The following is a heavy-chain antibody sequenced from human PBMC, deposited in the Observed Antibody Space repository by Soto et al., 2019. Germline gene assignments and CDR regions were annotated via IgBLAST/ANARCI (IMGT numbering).Heavy chain of an antibody. CDR1: GGSISSSNC. CDR3: ARVVGGYCYGMDV. J-gene: IGHJ6*04. CDR2: IYHSGST. Sequence: QVQLQESGPGLVKPSGTLSLTCAVSGGSISSSNCWSWGRQPPGKGLEWIGEIYHSGSTNYNPSLKSRVTISVDKSKNQFSLKLSSVAAAATSVYSCARVVGGYCYGMDVWSEGTTVTVSS. D-gene: IGHD2-2*01. V-gene: IGHV4-4*02.